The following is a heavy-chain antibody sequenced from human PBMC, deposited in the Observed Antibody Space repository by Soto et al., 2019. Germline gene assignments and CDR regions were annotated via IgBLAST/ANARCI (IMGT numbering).Heavy chain of an antibody. CDR3: AEDLSAPYDAFDI. CDR2: IVGSGTRT. V-gene: IGHV3-23*01. CDR1: GFTFNIYA. J-gene: IGHJ3*02. Sequence: EVQLLESGGGLVQPGGSLRLSCAASGFTFNIYAMSWVRQAPGKGLEWVSSIVGSGTRTYYADSVKGRFTISRDNSKNKLYRQMNSLRAGDAALYYCAEDLSAPYDAFDIWGLGTTVIVSS.